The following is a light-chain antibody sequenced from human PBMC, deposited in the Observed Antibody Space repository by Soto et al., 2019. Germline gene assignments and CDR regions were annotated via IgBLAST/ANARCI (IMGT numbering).Light chain of an antibody. Sequence: DIQMPQSPSPLSVSLGDTVTFTCRASQPISSCLAWYQQNPGKAPKLLIYKASTLKSGVPSRFSGSGSGTEFTLTISSLQPEDFATYYCQHFSSYSQAFGEGTKVDIK. CDR2: KAS. CDR3: QHFSSYSQA. J-gene: IGKJ1*01. V-gene: IGKV1-5*03. CDR1: QPISSC.